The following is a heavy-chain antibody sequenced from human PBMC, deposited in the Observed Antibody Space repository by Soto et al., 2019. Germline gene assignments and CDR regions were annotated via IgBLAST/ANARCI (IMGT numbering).Heavy chain of an antibody. V-gene: IGHV3-33*01. J-gene: IGHJ6*02. D-gene: IGHD3-9*01. CDR2: IWYDGSNK. CDR1: GFTFSSYG. Sequence: GGSLRLSCAASGFTFSSYGMHWVRQAPGKGLEWVAVIWYDGSNKYYADSVKGRFTISRDNSKNTLYLQMNSLRAEDTAVYYCARVEKSRYTLYYGMDVWGQGTTVTVSS. CDR3: ARVEKSRYTLYYGMDV.